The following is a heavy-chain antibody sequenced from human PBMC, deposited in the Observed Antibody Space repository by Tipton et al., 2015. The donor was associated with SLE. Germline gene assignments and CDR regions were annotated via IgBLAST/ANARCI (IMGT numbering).Heavy chain of an antibody. V-gene: IGHV4-59*01. CDR2: IYYSGST. J-gene: IGHJ2*01. D-gene: IGHD3-22*01. CDR3: ARGSRYYDSSGYLWYLDL. Sequence: TLSLTCTVSGGSISSYYWSWIRQPPGKGLEWIGYIYYSGSTNYNPSLKSRVTISVDTSKNQFSLKLSSVAAADTAVYYCARGSRYYDSSGYLWYLDLWGRGALVTVSS. CDR1: GGSISSYY.